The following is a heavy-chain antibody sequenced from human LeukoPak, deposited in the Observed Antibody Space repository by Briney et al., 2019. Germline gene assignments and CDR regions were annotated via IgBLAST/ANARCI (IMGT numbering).Heavy chain of an antibody. CDR3: ARQTGSGLFILP. CDR2: IYHSGNT. V-gene: IGHV4-38-2*02. J-gene: IGHJ4*02. CDR1: GYSISSGYY. D-gene: IGHD3/OR15-3a*01. Sequence: SETLSLTCSVSGYSISSGYYWGWIRQPPGKGLEWIGSIYHSGNTYYNASLKSQVSISIDTSKNQFSLKLTSVTAADTAVYYCARQTGSGLFILPGGQGTLVTVSS.